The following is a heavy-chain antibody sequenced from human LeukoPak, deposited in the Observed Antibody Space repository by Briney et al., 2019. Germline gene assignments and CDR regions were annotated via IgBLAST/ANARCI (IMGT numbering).Heavy chain of an antibody. J-gene: IGHJ4*02. CDR1: GFTFGDYA. V-gene: IGHV3-49*04. Sequence: GGSLRLSCTASGFTFGDYAMSWVRQAPGKGLEWVGFIRSKAYGGTTEYAASVKGRFTISRDDSKSIAYLQMNSLKTEDTAVYYCTRDTPPYYDFWSGYLWGQGTLVTVSS. D-gene: IGHD3-3*01. CDR2: IRSKAYGGTT. CDR3: TRDTPPYYDFWSGYL.